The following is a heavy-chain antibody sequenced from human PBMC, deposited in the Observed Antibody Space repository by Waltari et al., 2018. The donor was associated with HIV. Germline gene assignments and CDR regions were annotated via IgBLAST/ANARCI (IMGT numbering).Heavy chain of an antibody. CDR2: IIPIFGTA. J-gene: IGHJ6*02. CDR3: ARTFSTGPGPLEYYYYDGMDV. D-gene: IGHD2-2*01. Sequence: QVQLVQAGAEVTKPGSSVKVSCKASGGTSRSNAIRWVRPPHGQGLEWMGGIIPIFGTANYAQKCQGRVTITADESTSTAYMELSSLRSEDTAVYYCARTFSTGPGPLEYYYYDGMDVWGQGTTVTVSS. V-gene: IGHV1-69*01. CDR1: GGTSRSNA.